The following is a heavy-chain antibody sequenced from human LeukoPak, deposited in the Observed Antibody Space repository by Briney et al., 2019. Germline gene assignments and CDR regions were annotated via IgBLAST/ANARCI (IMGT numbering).Heavy chain of an antibody. CDR3: AREPRREFDY. CDR2: ISSSSSTI. Sequence: GGSLRLSCAASGFTFSSYSMNWVRQAPGKGLEWVSYISSSSSTICYADSVKGRFTISRDNAKNSLYLQMNSLRAEDTAVYYYAREPRREFDYWGQGTLVTVSS. V-gene: IGHV3-48*01. CDR1: GFTFSSYS. J-gene: IGHJ4*02.